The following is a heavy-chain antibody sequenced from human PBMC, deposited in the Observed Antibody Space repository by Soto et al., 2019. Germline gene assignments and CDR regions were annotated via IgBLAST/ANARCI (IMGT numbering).Heavy chain of an antibody. J-gene: IGHJ6*02. D-gene: IGHD3-3*01. CDR1: GYTFTSYA. V-gene: IGHV1-3*01. Sequence: ASVKVSCKASGYTFTSYAMHWVRQAPGQRLEWMGWINAGNGNTKYSQKFQGRVTITRDTSASTAYMELSSLRSEDTAVYYCARHLRFLEWSPVNYGMDVWGQGTTVTVSS. CDR2: INAGNGNT. CDR3: ARHLRFLEWSPVNYGMDV.